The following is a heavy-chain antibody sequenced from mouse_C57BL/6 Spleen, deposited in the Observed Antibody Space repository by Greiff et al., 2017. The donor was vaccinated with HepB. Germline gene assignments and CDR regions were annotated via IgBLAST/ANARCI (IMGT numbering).Heavy chain of an antibody. Sequence: EVKLVESGGGLVQPGGSLKLSCAASGFTFSDYGMAWVRQAPRKGPEWVAFISNLAYSIYYADTVTGRFTISRENAKNTLYLDMSSLRSEDTAMYYCARHGDYGFDYWGQGTTLTVSS. CDR2: ISNLAYSI. D-gene: IGHD2-4*01. CDR1: GFTFSDYG. J-gene: IGHJ2*01. CDR3: ARHGDYGFDY. V-gene: IGHV5-15*01.